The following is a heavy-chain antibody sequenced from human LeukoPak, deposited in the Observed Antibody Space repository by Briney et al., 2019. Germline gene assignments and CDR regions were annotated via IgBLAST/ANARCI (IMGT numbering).Heavy chain of an antibody. CDR2: INTNTGNP. CDR1: GYTFTTFG. CDR3: AREERITMVRGVKRGSSGY. Sequence: ASVKVSCKASGYTFTTFGVSWVRQAPGQGLEWMGWINTNTGNPTYAQGFTGRFVFSLDTSVSTAYLQISSLKAEDTAVYYCAREERITMVRGVKRGSSGYWGQGTLVTVSS. V-gene: IGHV7-4-1*02. J-gene: IGHJ4*02. D-gene: IGHD3-10*01.